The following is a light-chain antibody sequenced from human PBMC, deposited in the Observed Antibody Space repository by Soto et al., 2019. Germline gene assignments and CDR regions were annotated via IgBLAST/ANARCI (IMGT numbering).Light chain of an antibody. V-gene: IGKV3-20*01. CDR3: QQYGSSPGT. CDR2: GAS. Sequence: EIVLTQSPGTLSLSPGERATHSCRASQSVSSSYLAWYQQKPGQAPRLLIYGASSRATGIPDRFSGSGSGTDFTLTISRLEPEDFAVYYCQQYGSSPGTLGQGTKVDIK. J-gene: IGKJ1*01. CDR1: QSVSSSY.